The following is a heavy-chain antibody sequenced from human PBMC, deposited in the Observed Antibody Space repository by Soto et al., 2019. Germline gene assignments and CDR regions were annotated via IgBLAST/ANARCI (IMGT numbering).Heavy chain of an antibody. Sequence: EVQLSESGGDLRQPGGSLRLSCAASGFTFTNYAMTWVRQTPGKGLEWVSGISASGGLKYYADSVRGRFTVSRDNSKNIRYLEMDYLRDEDTALYYCAREVGAPSGWLDTWGQGTQVTVSS. V-gene: IGHV3-23*01. CDR1: GFTFTNYA. CDR3: AREVGAPSGWLDT. J-gene: IGHJ5*02. CDR2: ISASGGLK. D-gene: IGHD1-26*01.